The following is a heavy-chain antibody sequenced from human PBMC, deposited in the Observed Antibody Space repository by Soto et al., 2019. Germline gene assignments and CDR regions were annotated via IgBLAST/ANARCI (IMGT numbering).Heavy chain of an antibody. V-gene: IGHV3-23*01. Sequence: GGSLRLSCAASGFTFSSYAMSWVRQAPGKGLEWVSAISGSGGSTYYADSVKGRFTISRDNSKNTLYLQMNSLRAEDTAVYYCAKGKNPIVVVPAAMAFDYWGQGTLVTVSS. CDR3: AKGKNPIVVVPAAMAFDY. J-gene: IGHJ4*02. CDR1: GFTFSSYA. D-gene: IGHD2-2*01. CDR2: ISGSGGST.